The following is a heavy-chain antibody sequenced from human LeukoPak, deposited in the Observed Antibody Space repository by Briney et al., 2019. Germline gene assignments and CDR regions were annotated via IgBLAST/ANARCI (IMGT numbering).Heavy chain of an antibody. Sequence: SVKVSCKASGGTFSSYAISWVRQAPGQGLEWMGGIIPIFGTANYAQKFQGRVTITTDESTSTAYMELSSLRSEDTAVYYCARVREPGDCSSTSCSVFDYWGQGTLVTVSS. D-gene: IGHD2-2*01. V-gene: IGHV1-69*05. CDR2: IIPIFGTA. J-gene: IGHJ4*02. CDR1: GGTFSSYA. CDR3: ARVREPGDCSSTSCSVFDY.